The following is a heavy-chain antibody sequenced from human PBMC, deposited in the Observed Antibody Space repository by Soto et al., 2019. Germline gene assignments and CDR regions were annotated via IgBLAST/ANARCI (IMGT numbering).Heavy chain of an antibody. D-gene: IGHD6-19*01. V-gene: IGHV4-34*01. Sequence: SETLSLTCAVYGGSFSGYYWSWIRQPPGKGLEWIGEINHSGSTNYNPSLKSRVTISVDTSKNQFSLKLSSVTAADTAVYYCARGYSSGWYIRGFDYWGQGTLVNVS. J-gene: IGHJ4*02. CDR3: ARGYSSGWYIRGFDY. CDR1: GGSFSGYY. CDR2: INHSGST.